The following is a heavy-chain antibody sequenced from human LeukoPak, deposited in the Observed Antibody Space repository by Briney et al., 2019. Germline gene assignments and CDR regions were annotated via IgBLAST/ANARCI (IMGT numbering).Heavy chain of an antibody. CDR2: ISGGDTTT. J-gene: IGHJ3*02. CDR1: GFTFSSYA. Sequence: GGSLRLSCAASGFTFSSYAMNWVRQAPGKGLEWVSVISGGDTTTYYSDSVKGRFTITRDNSKNTLYLQMNSLRAEDTAVYYCARDWIWGQGTMVTVSS. V-gene: IGHV3-23*01. CDR3: ARDWI.